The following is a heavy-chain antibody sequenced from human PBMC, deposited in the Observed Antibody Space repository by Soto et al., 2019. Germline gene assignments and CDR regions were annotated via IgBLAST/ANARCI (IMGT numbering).Heavy chain of an antibody. V-gene: IGHV4-34*01. CDR1: GGSFSGYY. CDR3: ARGLRAGYNLIAFGGVDY. CDR2: LKHSGST. Sequence: GPGGPSETLSLTCAVYGGSFSGYYWSWIRQPPGKGLEWFADLKHSGSTNYNPSLKSRVTFSVDPSKNQFSLKLSSVTAADMAVYYCARGLRAGYNLIAFGGVDYWGQGTLVTVSS. D-gene: IGHD5-12*01. J-gene: IGHJ4*02.